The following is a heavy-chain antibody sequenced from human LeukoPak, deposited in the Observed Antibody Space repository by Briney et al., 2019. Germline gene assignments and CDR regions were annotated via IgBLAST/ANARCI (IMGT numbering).Heavy chain of an antibody. V-gene: IGHV4-34*01. CDR3: ASLPRGGYSYGKGGSDY. Sequence: KPSETLSLTCAVYGGSFSGYYWSWIRQPPGKGLEWIGEINHSGSTNYNPSLKSRVTISVDTSKNQFSLKLSSVTAADTAVYYCASLPRGGYSYGKGGSDYWGQGTLVTVSS. J-gene: IGHJ4*02. D-gene: IGHD5-18*01. CDR1: GGSFSGYY. CDR2: INHSGST.